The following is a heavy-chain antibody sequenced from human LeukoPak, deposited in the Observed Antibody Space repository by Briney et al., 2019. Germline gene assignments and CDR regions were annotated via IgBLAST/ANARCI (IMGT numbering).Heavy chain of an antibody. J-gene: IGHJ6*02. Sequence: LRLSCAASGFTFSSYSMNWVRQHPGKGLEWIGYIYYSGSTYYNPSLKSRVTISVDTSKNQFSLKLSSVTAADTAVYYCARDGNGSSGWTPSYYYYYGMDVWGQGTTVTVSS. D-gene: IGHD6-19*01. CDR3: ARDGNGSSGWTPSYYYYYGMDV. V-gene: IGHV4-31*02. CDR2: IYYSGST. CDR1: GFTFSSYS.